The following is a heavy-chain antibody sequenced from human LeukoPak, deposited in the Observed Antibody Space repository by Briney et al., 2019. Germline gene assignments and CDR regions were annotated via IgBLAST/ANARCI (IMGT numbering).Heavy chain of an antibody. CDR3: AKGNTCYYDSSGN. V-gene: IGHV3-23*01. D-gene: IGHD3-22*01. Sequence: QPGGSLRLSCAASGFTFSSYAMSWVRQAPGKGLKWVSGISGSGGSTYYGDSVKGRFTISRDNSKNTLYLQMNSLRAEDTAVYYCAKGNTCYYDSSGNWGQGTLVTVSS. CDR2: ISGSGGST. CDR1: GFTFSSYA. J-gene: IGHJ4*02.